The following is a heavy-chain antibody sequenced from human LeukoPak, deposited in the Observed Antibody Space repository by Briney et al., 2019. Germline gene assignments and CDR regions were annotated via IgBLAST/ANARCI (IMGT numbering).Heavy chain of an antibody. CDR1: GGSISSYY. J-gene: IGHJ3*02. CDR2: IYTSGST. D-gene: IGHD3-10*02. CDR3: ASVRLPITIFGEDAFDI. V-gene: IGHV4-4*07. Sequence: SETLSLXGTVSGGSISSYYWSWIRQPAGKGLEWIGRIYTSGSTNYNPSLKSRVTMSVDTSKNQFSLKLSSVTAADTAVYYCASVRLPITIFGEDAFDIWGQGTMVTVSS.